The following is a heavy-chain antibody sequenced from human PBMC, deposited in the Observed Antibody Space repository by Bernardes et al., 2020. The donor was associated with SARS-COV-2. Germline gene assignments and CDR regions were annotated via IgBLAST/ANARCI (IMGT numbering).Heavy chain of an antibody. CDR2: ISAYNGNT. Sequence: ASVKVSCKASGYTFTSYGISWVRQAPGQGLEWMGWISAYNGNTNYAQKLQGRVTMTTDTSTSTAYMELRSLRSDDTAVYYCARDPVNSSGWYFPYYYYYYGMDVWGQGTTVTVSS. V-gene: IGHV1-18*01. CDR3: ARDPVNSSGWYFPYYYYYYGMDV. D-gene: IGHD6-19*01. J-gene: IGHJ6*02. CDR1: GYTFTSYG.